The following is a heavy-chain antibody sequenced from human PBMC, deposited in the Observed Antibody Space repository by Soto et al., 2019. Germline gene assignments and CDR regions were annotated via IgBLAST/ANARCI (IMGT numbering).Heavy chain of an antibody. Sequence: QVQLQQWGAGLLKPSETLSLTCAVYGGSFSGYYWSWIRQPPGKGLEWIGEGNHSGSTNYNPSLKSRVTISVDTSKNQCYRKLSSVTAADTAVYYCARGWSELVIIRFDPWGQGTLVTVSS. CDR3: ARGWSELVIIRFDP. CDR2: GNHSGST. V-gene: IGHV4-34*01. J-gene: IGHJ5*02. CDR1: GGSFSGYY. D-gene: IGHD3-9*01.